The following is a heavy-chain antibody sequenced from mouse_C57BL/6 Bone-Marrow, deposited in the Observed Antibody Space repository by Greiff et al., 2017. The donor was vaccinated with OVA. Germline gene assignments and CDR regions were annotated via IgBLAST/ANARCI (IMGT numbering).Heavy chain of an antibody. CDR1: GYTFTSYW. J-gene: IGHJ2*01. CDR2: IHPSDSDT. Sequence: VQLQQPGAELVKPGASVKVSCKASGYTFTSYWMHWVKQRPGQGLEWIGRIHPSDSDTNYNQQFKGKATLPVDKSSSTAYMQRSSRTSKGSAVVYWAIWGYGSSFDYGGKGTTLTVSS. V-gene: IGHV1-74*01. CDR3: AIWGYGSSFDY. D-gene: IGHD1-1*01.